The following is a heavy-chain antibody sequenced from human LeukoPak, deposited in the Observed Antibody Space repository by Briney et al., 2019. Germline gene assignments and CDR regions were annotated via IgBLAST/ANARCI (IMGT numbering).Heavy chain of an antibody. V-gene: IGHV3-7*01. D-gene: IGHD6-13*01. Sequence: GGSLRLSCAASGFSFGNYWMTWVRQAPGKGLEWVANIKQDGSEKHFVDSVKGRFTISIDDAKKSVYLQMNSLRAEDTAVYYCARDIRQQLVNWFDPWGQGTLVTVSS. J-gene: IGHJ5*02. CDR2: IKQDGSEK. CDR1: GFSFGNYW. CDR3: ARDIRQQLVNWFDP.